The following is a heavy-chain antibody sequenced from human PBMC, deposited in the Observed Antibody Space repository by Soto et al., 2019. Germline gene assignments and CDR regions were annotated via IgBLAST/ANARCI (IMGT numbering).Heavy chain of an antibody. V-gene: IGHV4-38-2*01. J-gene: IGHJ5*02. CDR3: ARGQWLDWFDP. D-gene: IGHD6-19*01. CDR2: IYHSGST. CDR1: GYSISSGYY. Sequence: LSLTCAVSGYSISSGYYWGWIRQPPGKGLEWIGSIYHSGSTYYNPSLKSRVTISVDTSKNQFSLKLSSVTAADTAVYYCARGQWLDWFDPWGQGTLVTV.